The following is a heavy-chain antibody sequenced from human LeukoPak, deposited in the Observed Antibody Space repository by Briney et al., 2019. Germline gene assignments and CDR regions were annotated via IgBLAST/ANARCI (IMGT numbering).Heavy chain of an antibody. J-gene: IGHJ5*02. Sequence: ASVKVSCKASGGTFSSYAISWVRQAPGQGLEWTGGIIPIFGTANYAQKFQGRVTITTDESTSTAYMELSSLRSEDTAVYYCASGRTANWFDPWGQGTLVTVSS. V-gene: IGHV1-69*05. CDR2: IIPIFGTA. CDR1: GGTFSSYA. CDR3: ASGRTANWFDP. D-gene: IGHD1/OR15-1a*01.